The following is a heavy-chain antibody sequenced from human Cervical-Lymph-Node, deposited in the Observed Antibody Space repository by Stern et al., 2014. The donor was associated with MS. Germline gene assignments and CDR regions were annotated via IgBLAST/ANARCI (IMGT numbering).Heavy chain of an antibody. Sequence: VQLVQSGAEVKKTGASVKVSCKVSGYSLTDLSMHWVRQPPGKGLEWMGGFDPDDAETIYAQQFQGRLTMTEDTSADTAYMELSSLRSEDTAVYYCVRYGDYVDAFDMWGQGTMVTVSS. CDR1: GYSLTDLS. CDR2: FDPDDAET. J-gene: IGHJ3*02. V-gene: IGHV1-24*01. CDR3: VRYGDYVDAFDM. D-gene: IGHD4-17*01.